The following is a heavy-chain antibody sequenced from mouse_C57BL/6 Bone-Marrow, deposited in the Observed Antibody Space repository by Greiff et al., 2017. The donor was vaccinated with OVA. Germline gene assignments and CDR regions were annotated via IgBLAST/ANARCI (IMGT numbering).Heavy chain of an antibody. CDR1: GYAFSSSW. Sequence: VKLQESGPELVKPGASVKISCKASGYAFSSSWMNWVKQRPGKGLEWIGRIYPGDGDTNYNGKFKGKATLTADKSSSTAYMQLSSLTSEDSAVYFCARSRVYDGYYPDYWGQGTTLTVSS. CDR2: IYPGDGDT. V-gene: IGHV1-82*01. J-gene: IGHJ2*01. CDR3: ARSRVYDGYYPDY. D-gene: IGHD2-3*01.